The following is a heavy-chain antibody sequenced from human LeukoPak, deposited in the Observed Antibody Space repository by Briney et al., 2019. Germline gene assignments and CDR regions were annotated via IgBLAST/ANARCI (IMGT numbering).Heavy chain of an antibody. V-gene: IGHV1-24*01. CDR2: FDPEDGET. D-gene: IGHD1-7*01. Sequence: ASVKVSCKVSGYTLTELSMHWVRQAPGKGLEWMGSFDPEDGETIYAQKFQGRVTMTEDTSTDTAYMELSSLRSEDTAVYYCATDLNWNFISGGVDYWGQGTLVTVSS. J-gene: IGHJ4*02. CDR3: ATDLNWNFISGGVDY. CDR1: GYTLTELS.